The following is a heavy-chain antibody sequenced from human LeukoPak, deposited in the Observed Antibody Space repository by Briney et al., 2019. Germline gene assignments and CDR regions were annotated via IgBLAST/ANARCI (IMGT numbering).Heavy chain of an antibody. CDR1: GGSFSGYY. J-gene: IGHJ4*02. Sequence: SETLSLTCAVYGGSFSGYYWSWIRQPPGKGLGWIGEINHSGSTNYNPSLKSRVTISVDTSKNQFSLKLSSVTAADTAVYYCARGHDFWSGYRRREVDYWGQGTLVTVSS. CDR3: ARGHDFWSGYRRREVDY. CDR2: INHSGST. V-gene: IGHV4-34*01. D-gene: IGHD3-3*01.